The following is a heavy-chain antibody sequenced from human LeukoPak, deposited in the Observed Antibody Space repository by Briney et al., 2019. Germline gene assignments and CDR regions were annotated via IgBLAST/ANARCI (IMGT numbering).Heavy chain of an antibody. V-gene: IGHV3-23*01. D-gene: IGHD3-22*01. CDR3: AKPSNYYDSSGFFDY. J-gene: IGHJ4*02. CDR2: ISNSGGNT. CDR1: GFTFSSYA. Sequence: GGSLRLSCTASGFTFSSYAMSWVRQAPGKGLEWVSAISNSGGNTIYADSVKGRFTISRDNSKNTLDLQMDSLRAEDTAVYYCAKPSNYYDSSGFFDYWGQGTLVTVSS.